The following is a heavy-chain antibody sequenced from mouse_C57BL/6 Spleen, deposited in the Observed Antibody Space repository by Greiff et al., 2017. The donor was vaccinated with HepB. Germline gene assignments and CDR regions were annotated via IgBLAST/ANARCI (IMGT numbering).Heavy chain of an antibody. Sequence: QVQLKQSGAELVRPGSSVKLSCKASGYTFTSYWMHWVKQRPIQGLEWIGNIDPSDSETHYNQKFKDKATLTVDKSSSTAYMQLSSLTSEDSAVYYCARDYGNYRGNAMDYWGQGTSVTVSS. D-gene: IGHD2-1*01. J-gene: IGHJ4*01. CDR2: IDPSDSET. CDR1: GYTFTSYW. CDR3: ARDYGNYRGNAMDY. V-gene: IGHV1-52*01.